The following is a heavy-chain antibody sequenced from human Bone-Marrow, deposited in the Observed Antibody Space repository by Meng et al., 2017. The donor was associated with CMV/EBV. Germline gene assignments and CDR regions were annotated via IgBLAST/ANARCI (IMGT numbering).Heavy chain of an antibody. Sequence: ASVKVSCKASGYTFTGYYMHWVRQAPGQGLEWMGWINPNSGGTNYAQKFQGRVTMTRDMSISTAFMELSRLRSDDTAVYYCAREQIGGGHAVDTWGQGTLVTVSS. CDR2: INPNSGGT. J-gene: IGHJ4*03. V-gene: IGHV1-2*02. CDR1: GYTFTGYY. D-gene: IGHD3-16*01. CDR3: AREQIGGGHAVDT.